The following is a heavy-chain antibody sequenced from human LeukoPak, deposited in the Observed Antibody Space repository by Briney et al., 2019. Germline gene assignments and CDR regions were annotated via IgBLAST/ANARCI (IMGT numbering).Heavy chain of an antibody. J-gene: IGHJ5*02. CDR1: GFSFSGSW. CDR2: LNNDGSDR. Sequence: GSLRLSCAASGFSFSGSWMHWVRQAPGKGLVWVSRLNNDGSDRQYADSAKGRFTISRDNAKNTLYLQMNSLRAEDTAVYYCAKDWLVRGVTSNWFDPWGQGTLVTVSS. D-gene: IGHD3-10*01. V-gene: IGHV3-74*01. CDR3: AKDWLVRGVTSNWFDP.